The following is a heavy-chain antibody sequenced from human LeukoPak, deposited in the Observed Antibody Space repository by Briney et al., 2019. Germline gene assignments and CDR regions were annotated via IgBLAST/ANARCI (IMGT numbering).Heavy chain of an antibody. CDR3: ARDRRAVAYNWFDP. D-gene: IGHD6-19*01. Sequence: ASVKVSCKASGYTFSDYYMHWVRQAPGQGLEWMGWINPDSGGTKYAQKFQDRVTMTSDTSISTAYMELSRLRSDDTAVYYCARDRRAVAYNWFDPWGQGTLVTVSS. J-gene: IGHJ5*02. CDR1: GYTFSDYY. CDR2: INPDSGGT. V-gene: IGHV1-2*02.